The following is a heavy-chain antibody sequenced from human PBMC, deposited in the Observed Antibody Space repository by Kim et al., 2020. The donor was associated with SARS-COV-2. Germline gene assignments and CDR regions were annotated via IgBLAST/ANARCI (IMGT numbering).Heavy chain of an antibody. V-gene: IGHV3-73*01. Sequence: GGSLRLSCAASGFTFSGSAMHWVRQASGKGLEWVGRIRSKANSYATAYAASVKGRFTISRDDSKNTAYLQMNSLKTEDTAVYYCTRGWELPTDWGQGTLVTVSS. CDR3: TRGWELPTD. D-gene: IGHD1-26*01. CDR2: IRSKANSYAT. J-gene: IGHJ4*02. CDR1: GFTFSGSA.